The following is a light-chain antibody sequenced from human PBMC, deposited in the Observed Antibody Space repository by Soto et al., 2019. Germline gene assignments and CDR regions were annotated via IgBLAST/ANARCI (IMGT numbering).Light chain of an antibody. CDR2: DDD. Sequence: SYVLTQPPSVSVAQGRTATITCGGDNIGSKIVHWYQHNPGQAPVLVVHDDDDRPSGIPERFSGSNSGQTATLTISRVEAGDEADYYCQVWVGPSERIFGGGTNLTVL. V-gene: IGLV3-21*02. CDR1: NIGSKI. CDR3: QVWVGPSERI. J-gene: IGLJ2*01.